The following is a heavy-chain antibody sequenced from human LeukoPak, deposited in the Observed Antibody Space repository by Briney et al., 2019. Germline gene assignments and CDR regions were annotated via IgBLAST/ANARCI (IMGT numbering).Heavy chain of an antibody. CDR2: IYYSGST. V-gene: IGHV4-59*01. Sequence: PSETLSLTCTVSGGSISSYYWSWIRQPPGKGLEWIGYIYYSGSTNYNPSLKSRVTISVDTSKNQFSLKLSSVTAADTAVYYCARIDIDWYFDLWGRGTLVTVSS. J-gene: IGHJ2*01. D-gene: IGHD3-9*01. CDR1: GGSISSYY. CDR3: ARIDIDWYFDL.